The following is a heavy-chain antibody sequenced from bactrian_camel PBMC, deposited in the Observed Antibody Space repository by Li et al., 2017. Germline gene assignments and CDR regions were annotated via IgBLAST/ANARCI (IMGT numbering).Heavy chain of an antibody. CDR1: GYTYSCLS. V-gene: IGHV3S53*01. Sequence: LVESGGGSVQAGGSLRLSCAASGYTYSCLSMGWFRQAPGKEREGVAAIDCDGITSAADSVKGRFTISKDNAKNTLYLQMNSLKPEDTAEYYCVTEAGGMWHGTCQDFQLWGQGTQVTVS. CDR2: IDCDGIT. D-gene: IGHD6*01. CDR3: VTEAGGMWHGTCQDFQL. J-gene: IGHJ4*01.